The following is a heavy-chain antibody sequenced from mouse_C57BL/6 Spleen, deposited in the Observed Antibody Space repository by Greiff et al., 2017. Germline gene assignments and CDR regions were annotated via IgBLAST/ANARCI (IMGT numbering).Heavy chain of an antibody. CDR1: GFNIKDYY. Sequence: EVQLQESGAELVRPGASVKLSCTASGFNIKDYYMHWVKQRPEQGLEWIGRIDPEDGDTEYAPKFQGKATMTADTSSNTAYLQLSSLTSEDTAVYYCTPLYYGSSHWYFDVWGTGTTVTVSS. CDR3: TPLYYGSSHWYFDV. CDR2: IDPEDGDT. J-gene: IGHJ1*03. V-gene: IGHV14-1*01. D-gene: IGHD1-1*01.